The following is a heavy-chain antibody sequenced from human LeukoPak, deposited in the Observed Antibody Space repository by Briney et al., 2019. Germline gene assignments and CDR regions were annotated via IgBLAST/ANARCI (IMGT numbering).Heavy chain of an antibody. D-gene: IGHD3-22*01. CDR3: ARDYYDSSGPYSRAFDI. Sequence: SSETLSLTCTVSGGSISSYFWSWIRQPPGKGLEWIGYIYYSRSTNYNPSLKSRAIISVDTSKKQFSLKLSSVTAADTAVYYCARDYYDSSGPYSRAFDIWGQGTMVTVSS. CDR1: GGSISSYF. J-gene: IGHJ3*02. V-gene: IGHV4-59*01. CDR2: IYYSRST.